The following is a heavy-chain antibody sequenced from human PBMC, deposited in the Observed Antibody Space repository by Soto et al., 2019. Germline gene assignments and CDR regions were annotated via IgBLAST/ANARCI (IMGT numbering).Heavy chain of an antibody. CDR2: IYWDDDK. D-gene: IGHD3-16*01. CDR3: AHIPNYYQYDWFDP. CDR1: GFSLTTRGVG. Sequence: QITLKESGPTLVKPTQTLTLTCTFSGFSLTTRGVGVGWIRQPPGKALECLALIYWDDDKRYSPSLQSRLPLXTXTXINQVVLTMTNVDPVDPATYYCAHIPNYYQYDWFDPWGQGTLVSVSS. V-gene: IGHV2-5*02. J-gene: IGHJ5*02.